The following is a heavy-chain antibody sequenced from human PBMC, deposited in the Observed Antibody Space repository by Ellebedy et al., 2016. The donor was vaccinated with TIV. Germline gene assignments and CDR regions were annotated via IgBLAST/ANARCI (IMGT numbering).Heavy chain of an antibody. V-gene: IGHV1-18*04. J-gene: IGHJ5*02. CDR3: ARDRRGWYAFDP. D-gene: IGHD6-19*01. Sequence: AASVKVSCKASGYTFTGYYMHWVRQAPGQGLEWMGWISAYNGNTNYAQKLQGRVTMTTDTSTSTAYMELRSLRSDDTAVYYCARDRRGWYAFDPWGQGTLVTVSS. CDR1: GYTFTGYY. CDR2: ISAYNGNT.